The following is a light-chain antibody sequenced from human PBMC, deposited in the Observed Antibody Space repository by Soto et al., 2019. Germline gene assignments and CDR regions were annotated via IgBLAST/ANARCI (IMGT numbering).Light chain of an antibody. V-gene: IGLV2-8*01. CDR2: EVS. CDR3: SSYARNRDVL. J-gene: IGLJ2*01. CDR1: SSDVGGYSY. Sequence: QSVLTQPPSAYGSPGQSVAISCTGTSSDVGGYSYVSWYQQHPGKAPKLMIYEVSKRPSGVPDRFSGSKSGNTASLTVSGLQAEDEADYSCSSYARNRDVLFGGGTKLTVL.